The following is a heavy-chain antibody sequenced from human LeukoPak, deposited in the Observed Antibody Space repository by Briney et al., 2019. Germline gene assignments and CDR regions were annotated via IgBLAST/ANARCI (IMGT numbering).Heavy chain of an antibody. CDR3: ARTISGYDYYYYGMDV. V-gene: IGHV5-51*01. D-gene: IGHD5-12*01. CDR1: GYSFTSYW. CDR2: IYPIDSDT. J-gene: IGHJ6*02. Sequence: GESLKISCKDSGYSFTSYWIGWVRQMPGKGLELMGIIYPIDSDTRYSPSFQGQVTISADKSISTAYLQWSSLKASDTAMYYCARTISGYDYYYYGMDVWGQGTTVTVSS.